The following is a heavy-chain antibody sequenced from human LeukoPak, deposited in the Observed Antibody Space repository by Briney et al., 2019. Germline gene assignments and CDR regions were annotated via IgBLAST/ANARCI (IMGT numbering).Heavy chain of an antibody. V-gene: IGHV3-48*04. Sequence: GGSLRLSCAASGFTFSSYAMSWVRQAPGKGLEWVSFISSSSSTIYYADSVKGRFTISRDNAKNSLYLQMNSLRAEDTAVYYCVRDDGSSGWYGPLGYWGQGTLVTVSS. CDR3: VRDDGSSGWYGPLGY. CDR1: GFTFSSYA. D-gene: IGHD6-19*01. J-gene: IGHJ4*02. CDR2: ISSSSSTI.